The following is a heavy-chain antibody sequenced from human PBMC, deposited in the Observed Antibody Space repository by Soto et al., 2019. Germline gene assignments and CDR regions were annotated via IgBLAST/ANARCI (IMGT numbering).Heavy chain of an antibody. CDR2: VYYSGRP. D-gene: IGHD1-26*01. J-gene: IGHJ3*01. Sequence: QLQLQESGPGLVKPSETLSLICTVSGGSISSTSYYWGWVRQPPGKGLEWIGSVYYSGRPYYNPSLKSGITTVVATSKTPLSLEMSSVTDAAAAVYYWARHPGGARAFDVWGQGTTVTVSS. CDR1: GGSISSTSYY. V-gene: IGHV4-39*01. CDR3: ARHPGGARAFDV.